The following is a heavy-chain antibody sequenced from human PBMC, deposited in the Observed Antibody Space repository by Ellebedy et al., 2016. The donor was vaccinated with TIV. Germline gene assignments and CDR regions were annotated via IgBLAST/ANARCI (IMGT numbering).Heavy chain of an antibody. V-gene: IGHV3-21*01. J-gene: IGHJ4*02. CDR3: ARSWFGESPGY. CDR2: ISSSSSYI. CDR1: GFTFSSYS. D-gene: IGHD3-10*01. Sequence: GGSLRLXCAASGFTFSSYSMNWVRQAPGKGLEWVSSISSSSSYIYYADSVKGRFTISRDNAKNSLYLQMNSLRAEDTAVYYCARSWFGESPGYWGQGTLVTVSS.